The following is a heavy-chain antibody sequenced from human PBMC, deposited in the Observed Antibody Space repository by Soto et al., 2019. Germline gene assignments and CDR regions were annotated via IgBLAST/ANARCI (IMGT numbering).Heavy chain of an antibody. J-gene: IGHJ4*02. CDR2: IKSKNDGGTI. CDR1: GLSCSNAW. V-gene: IGHV3-15*07. D-gene: IGHD1-26*01. Sequence: EVQLVESGGGLVKPGGSLRLSCAASGLSCSNAWMNWVRQAPGKGLEWVGRIKSKNDGGTIDYSAHVEGRFTISRDDSRNTLYVQLNSLKIEDTGIYYGATIGSMASDEVPFDRWGQGTLVTVSS. CDR3: ATIGSMASDEVPFDR.